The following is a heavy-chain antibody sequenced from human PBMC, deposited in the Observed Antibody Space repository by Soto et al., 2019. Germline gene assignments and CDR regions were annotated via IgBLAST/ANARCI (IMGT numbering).Heavy chain of an antibody. CDR1: GNFCSKYG. CDR3: GRDGDQWAQRYLDY. D-gene: IGHD1-26*01. V-gene: IGHV1-18*01. CDR2: INGNTGST. Sequence: QVQLVQSGAEVKKPGASVKVSCKTPGNFCSKYGISWVRQAPGQGLEWMGWINGNTGSTNYAQKFRGRVTMTTDTSTGMVYMELSSLTSDDTAISYCGRDGDQWAQRYLDYWGQGTLVSV. J-gene: IGHJ4*02.